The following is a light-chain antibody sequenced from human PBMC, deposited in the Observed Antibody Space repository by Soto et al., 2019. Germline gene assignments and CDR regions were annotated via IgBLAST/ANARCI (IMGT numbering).Light chain of an antibody. CDR2: GAS. Sequence: EIVMTQSPATLSVSPGERATLSCRASQTVGSNLAWYQQKPGQVPRHLIYGASTRATDIPARFSGSGSGTEFTLTISSLQSEDFAVYYCQQYNNWPRTFGQGTKVEIK. CDR3: QQYNNWPRT. J-gene: IGKJ1*01. CDR1: QTVGSN. V-gene: IGKV3-15*01.